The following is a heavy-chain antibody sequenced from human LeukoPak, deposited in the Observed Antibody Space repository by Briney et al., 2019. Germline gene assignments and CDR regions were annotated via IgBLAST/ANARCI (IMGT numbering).Heavy chain of an antibody. CDR1: GFTFSSYW. V-gene: IGHV3-7*01. J-gene: IGHJ4*02. D-gene: IGHD3-10*01. Sequence: GGSLRLSCAASGFTFSSYWMSWVRQAPGKGLEWVANIKQDESEEYYVDSVKGRFTISRDNAKNSLYLQMNSLRAEDTAVYFCARRMVTYYYGSGLDYWGQGTLVTVSS. CDR3: ARRMVTYYYGSGLDY. CDR2: IKQDESEE.